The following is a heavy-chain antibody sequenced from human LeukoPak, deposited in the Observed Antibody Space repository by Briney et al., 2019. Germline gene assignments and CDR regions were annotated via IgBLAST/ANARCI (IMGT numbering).Heavy chain of an antibody. Sequence: GGSLRLSCAASGFTFSSYAMSWVRQAPGKGLEWVSAISGSGGSTYYADSVKGRFTISRDNSKNTLYLQMNSLRAEDTAVYYCAKGGDDFWSGYQYYMDVWGKGTTVTVS. CDR1: GFTFSSYA. V-gene: IGHV3-23*01. J-gene: IGHJ6*03. CDR3: AKGGDDFWSGYQYYMDV. D-gene: IGHD3-3*01. CDR2: ISGSGGST.